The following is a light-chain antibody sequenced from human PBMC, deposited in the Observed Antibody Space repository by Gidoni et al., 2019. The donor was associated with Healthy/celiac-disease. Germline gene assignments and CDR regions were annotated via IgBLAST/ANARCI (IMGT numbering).Light chain of an antibody. CDR1: SANIGNNY. V-gene: IGLV1-51*01. CDR3: GTWDSSLSAVV. Sequence: QSVLTHPPSVSAAPGQQVTISCSASSANIGNNYVSWYQQLPGTAPKLLIYDNNKRPSGIPDRFSGSKSGTSATLGITGLQTGDEADYYCGTWDSSLSAVVFGGGTKLTVL. J-gene: IGLJ2*01. CDR2: DNN.